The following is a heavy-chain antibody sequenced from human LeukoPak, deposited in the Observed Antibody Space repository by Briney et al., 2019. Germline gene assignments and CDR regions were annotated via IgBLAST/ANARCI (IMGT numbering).Heavy chain of an antibody. D-gene: IGHD4-11*01. CDR1: GGSFRRSA. Sequence: ASVKVSCKASGGSFRRSAIRWVRQTPGQGLEWMGGIIPMFGTPNYAQKFRGRVSMTTEESTSTAYMELSSLTSEDTAVYYCTKTSQSPVTPGAFDIWGQGTMVTVSS. CDR2: IIPMFGTP. CDR3: TKTSQSPVTPGAFDI. J-gene: IGHJ3*02. V-gene: IGHV1-69*05.